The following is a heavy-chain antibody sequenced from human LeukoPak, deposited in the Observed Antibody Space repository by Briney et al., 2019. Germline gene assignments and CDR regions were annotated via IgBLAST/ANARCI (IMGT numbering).Heavy chain of an antibody. D-gene: IGHD4-17*01. J-gene: IGHJ4*02. V-gene: IGHV3-48*02. CDR1: GFTFSSYS. CDR2: ISSSSSTI. Sequence: GGSLRLSCAASGFTFSSYSMNWVRQAPGKGLEWVSYISSSSSTIYYADSVKGRFTISSDNAKNSLYPQMNSLRDEDTAVYYCARGAMTTLYYWGQGTLVTVSS. CDR3: ARGAMTTLYY.